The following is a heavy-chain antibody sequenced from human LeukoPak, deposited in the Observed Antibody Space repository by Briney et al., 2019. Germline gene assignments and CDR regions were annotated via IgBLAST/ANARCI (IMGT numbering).Heavy chain of an antibody. CDR1: GYTFTSYY. D-gene: IGHD1-26*01. CDR2: INPSGGST. V-gene: IGHV1-46*01. Sequence: ASVKVSCKASGYTFTSYYMHWVRQAPGQGPEWMGIINPSGGSTSYAQKFQGRVTMTRDTSTSTVYMELSSLRSEDTAVYYCARDHEWELMEDYWGQGTLVTVSS. J-gene: IGHJ4*02. CDR3: ARDHEWELMEDY.